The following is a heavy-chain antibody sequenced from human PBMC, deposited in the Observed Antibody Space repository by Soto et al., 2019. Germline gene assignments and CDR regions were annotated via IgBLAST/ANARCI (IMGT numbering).Heavy chain of an antibody. CDR2: IYYSGST. V-gene: IGHV4-39*02. CDR1: GGSISTDSYH. D-gene: IGHD2-21*01. J-gene: IGHJ4*01. Sequence: SETLSLTCTVYGGSISTDSYHWAWIRQPPGKGLEWIASIYYSGSTYYNPSLKSRATISVDTSKNQFSLKLTSVTAADTAVYYCAREYESIPTDWGQGTLVTVSA. CDR3: AREYESIPTD.